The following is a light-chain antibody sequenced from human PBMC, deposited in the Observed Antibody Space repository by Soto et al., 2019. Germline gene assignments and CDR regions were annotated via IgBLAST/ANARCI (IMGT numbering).Light chain of an antibody. CDR2: EVN. CDR3: SSYAGRNNFGV. CDR1: SSDVGGYNY. Sequence: SSLTQPPSASGSPGQSVTISCPGTSSDVGGYNYVSWYQQHPGKAPKLMIYEVNKRPSGVPDRFSGSKSGNTASLTVTGLQAEDEADYYCSSYAGRNNFGVFGGGTKVTVL. J-gene: IGLJ3*02. V-gene: IGLV2-8*01.